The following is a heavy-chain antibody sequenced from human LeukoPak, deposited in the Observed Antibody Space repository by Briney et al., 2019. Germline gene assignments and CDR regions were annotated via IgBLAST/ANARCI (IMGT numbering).Heavy chain of an antibody. J-gene: IGHJ5*02. CDR2: ISGSGGST. CDR1: GFTFSSCA. Sequence: GGSLRLSCAASGFTFSSCAMRWVRQATGKGLEWVSAISGSGGSTYYADSVKGRFTISRDNSKNTVYLKVNSLRAEDRAVYYCAKYGYRSHYNRFDPWGQGPLVPVPS. D-gene: IGHD5-18*01. CDR3: AKYGYRSHYNRFDP. V-gene: IGHV3-23*01.